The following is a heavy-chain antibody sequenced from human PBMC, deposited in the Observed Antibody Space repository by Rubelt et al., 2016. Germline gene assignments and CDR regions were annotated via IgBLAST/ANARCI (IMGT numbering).Heavy chain of an antibody. Sequence: TFTDYYIQWVRQAPGQGLQWMGRISAYNANTKYAEKFQGRLTLTTDTSTSTAYMELGSLTSDDTAFYYCARDRYNSGSINWFDPWGQGTLVTVSS. J-gene: IGHJ5*02. V-gene: IGHV1-18*04. CDR2: ISAYNANT. D-gene: IGHD3-22*01. CDR1: TFTDYY. CDR3: ARDRYNSGSINWFDP.